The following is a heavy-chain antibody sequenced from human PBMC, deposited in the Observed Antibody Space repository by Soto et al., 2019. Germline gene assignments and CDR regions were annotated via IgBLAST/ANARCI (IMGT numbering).Heavy chain of an antibody. CDR3: ARDGDFTSTRPRGAFDI. Sequence: QVQLVQSGTEVKKPGSSVKVSCKASGGTFSSYTFSWVRQAPGQGLEWMGGIVPLFGTTNDAKIFQGRVTITADESTSTVYMERSSLRAEVSAMYYCARDGDFTSTRPRGAFDIYGQGTVITVSS. J-gene: IGHJ3*02. CDR1: GGTFSSYT. V-gene: IGHV1-69*01. CDR2: IVPLFGTT. D-gene: IGHD6-6*01.